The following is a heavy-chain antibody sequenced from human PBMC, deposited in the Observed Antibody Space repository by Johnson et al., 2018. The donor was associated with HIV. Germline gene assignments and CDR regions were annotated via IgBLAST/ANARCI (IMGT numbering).Heavy chain of an antibody. CDR3: AKDSRRWGAFSDAFDI. D-gene: IGHD1-26*01. CDR2: IWYDGSNK. CDR1: GFTFSSYG. V-gene: IGHV3-33*06. Sequence: QMQLVESGGGVVQPGRSLRLSCAASGFTFSSYGMHWVRQAPGKGLEWVAVIWYDGSNKYYADYVKGRFTISSDNSKNTLYLQMNSLRAEDTAVYYCAKDSRRWGAFSDAFDIWGQGTMVTVSS. J-gene: IGHJ3*02.